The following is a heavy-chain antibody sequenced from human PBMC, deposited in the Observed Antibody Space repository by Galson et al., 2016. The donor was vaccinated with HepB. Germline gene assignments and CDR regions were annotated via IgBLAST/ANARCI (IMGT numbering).Heavy chain of an antibody. CDR3: ARGEEGMDG. D-gene: IGHD1-26*01. Sequence: SLRLSCAASGFTFSDYYMSWIRQAPGKGLEWVSYISSSTYTNYADSVKGRFTISRDIAKSSLYLKMNSLRVEDTAVYYCARGEEGMDGWGQGTTVTGPS. CDR2: ISSSTYT. J-gene: IGHJ6*02. V-gene: IGHV3-11*05. CDR1: GFTFSDYY.